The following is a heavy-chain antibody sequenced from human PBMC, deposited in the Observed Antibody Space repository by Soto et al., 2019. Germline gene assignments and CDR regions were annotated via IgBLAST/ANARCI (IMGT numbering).Heavy chain of an antibody. CDR1: GESISSSSYY. CDR3: ARQRTTVVTQAYFDH. J-gene: IGHJ4*02. V-gene: IGHV4-39*01. CDR2: IYYSGRT. D-gene: IGHD2-21*02. Sequence: SETLSLTCIVSGESISSSSYYWGWIRQPPGKGLEWIGSIYYSGRTYYNPSFKSRVTISIDTSKNQFSLKPSSVTATDTAVYYCARQRTTVVTQAYFDHWGQGALVTVSS.